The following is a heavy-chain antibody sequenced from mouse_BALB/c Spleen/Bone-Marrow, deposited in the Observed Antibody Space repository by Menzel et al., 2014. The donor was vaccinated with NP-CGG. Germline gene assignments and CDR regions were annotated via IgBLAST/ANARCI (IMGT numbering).Heavy chain of an antibody. Sequence: EVKVEEFGGGLVKPGGSLILSCAASGFTFSSYGMSWVRQPPEKRPGWVATISGGGSYTYYPDSGKGRFTISRDNAKNNLNLQMNSLRSEDTALYYCARQAGGSGYFDYWGQGTTLTVSS. D-gene: IGHD1-1*01. CDR1: GFTFSSYG. J-gene: IGHJ2*01. V-gene: IGHV5-9-2*01. CDR2: ISGGGSYT. CDR3: ARQAGGSGYFDY.